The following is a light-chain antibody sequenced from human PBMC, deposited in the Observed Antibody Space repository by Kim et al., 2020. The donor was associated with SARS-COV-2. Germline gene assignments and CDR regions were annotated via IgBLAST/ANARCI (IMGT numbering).Light chain of an antibody. Sequence: EIVMTQSPATLSVSPGERATLSCRASQSVSSYFAWYHQKPGQAPRLLIYGASTRATGIPARFSGSGSGTEFTLTISSLQSEDFAVYYCQQYNNWPIAFGQGTRLEIK. J-gene: IGKJ5*01. CDR3: QQYNNWPIA. CDR2: GAS. V-gene: IGKV3-15*01. CDR1: QSVSSY.